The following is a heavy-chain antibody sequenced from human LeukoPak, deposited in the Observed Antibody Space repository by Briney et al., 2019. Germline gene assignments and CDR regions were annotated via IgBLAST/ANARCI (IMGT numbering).Heavy chain of an antibody. J-gene: IGHJ4*02. V-gene: IGHV3-23*01. D-gene: IGHD1-14*01. CDR1: GFTFSSYG. CDR2: ISGSGGST. CDR3: ARAPEKPPGHLDY. Sequence: PGGSLRLSCAASGFTFSSYGMSWVRQAPGKGLEWVSAISGSGGSTYYADSVKGRFTISRDNSKNTLYLQMNSLRAEDTAVYYCARAPEKPPGHLDYWGQGTLVTVSS.